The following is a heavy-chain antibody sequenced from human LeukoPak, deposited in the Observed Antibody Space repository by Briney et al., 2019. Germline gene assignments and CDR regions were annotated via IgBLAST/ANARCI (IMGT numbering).Heavy chain of an antibody. Sequence: SETLSLTCTVSGGSISSYYWSWIRQPPGQGLEWVGSVYHSGSIYYNPSLKSRVIMSVDTSKNQFSLKLSSLTAADTAIYYCAREIYYDSSAYDYWGQGTLVTVSS. CDR2: VYHSGSI. CDR1: GGSISSYY. D-gene: IGHD3-22*01. CDR3: AREIYYDSSAYDY. J-gene: IGHJ4*02. V-gene: IGHV4-59*04.